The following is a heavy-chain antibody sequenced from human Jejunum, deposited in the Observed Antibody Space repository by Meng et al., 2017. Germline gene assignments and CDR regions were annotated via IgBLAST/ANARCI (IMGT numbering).Heavy chain of an antibody. CDR2: IHHRGST. V-gene: IGHV4-34*01. CDR1: GAPLSPYF. J-gene: IGHJ4*02. CDR3: AKQGGHMADY. D-gene: IGHD5-24*01. Sequence: LEQGAPGRFKPSVTLSLTGPASGAPLSPYFCTWVRQPPGKGLDWIAEIHHRGSTKYTPSLKSRLSISVDTSKNQLSPRLNSVTAADTAVYYCAKQGGHMADYWGQGTLVTVSS.